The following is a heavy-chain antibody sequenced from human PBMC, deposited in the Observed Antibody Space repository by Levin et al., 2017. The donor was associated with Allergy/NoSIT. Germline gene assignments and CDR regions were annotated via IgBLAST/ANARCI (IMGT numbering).Heavy chain of an antibody. V-gene: IGHV4-4*02. J-gene: IGHJ5*02. D-gene: IGHD3-3*01. CDR2: IYHSGST. CDR1: GGSISSSNW. CDR3: ARAEKVLRFFSGGSRGWFDP. Sequence: SETLSLTCAVSGGSISSSNWWSWVRQPPGKGLEWIGEIYHSGSTNYNPSLKSRVTISVDKSKNQFSLKLSSVTAADTAVYYWARAEKVLRFFSGGSRGWFDPWGQGTLVTVSS.